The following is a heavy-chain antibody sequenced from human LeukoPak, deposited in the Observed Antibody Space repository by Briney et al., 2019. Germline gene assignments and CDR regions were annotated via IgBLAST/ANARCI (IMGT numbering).Heavy chain of an antibody. J-gene: IGHJ4*02. D-gene: IGHD3-10*01. Sequence: GGXXRLSCAASGFTFSSYAMSWVRQAPGKGLEWVSAISGSGGSTYYADSVRGRFTISRDNSKNTVYVQMNSLRAEDTAVYYCAKATLGTMVYYFDYWGQGTLVTVSS. CDR1: GFTFSSYA. V-gene: IGHV3-23*01. CDR2: ISGSGGST. CDR3: AKATLGTMVYYFDY.